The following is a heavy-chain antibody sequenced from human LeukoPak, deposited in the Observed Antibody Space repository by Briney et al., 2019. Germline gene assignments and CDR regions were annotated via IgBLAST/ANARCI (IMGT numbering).Heavy chain of an antibody. CDR1: GGSISSGGYY. CDR2: IYYSGST. D-gene: IGHD3-10*01. CDR3: ARASGSYGSGSYYYYGMDV. J-gene: IGHJ6*04. Sequence: SETLSLTCTVSGGSISSGGYYWSWIRQHPGKGLEWIGYIYYSGSTYYNLSLKSRVTISVDTSKNQFSLKLSSVTAADTAVYYCARASGSYGSGSYYYYGMDVWGKGTTVTVSS. V-gene: IGHV4-31*03.